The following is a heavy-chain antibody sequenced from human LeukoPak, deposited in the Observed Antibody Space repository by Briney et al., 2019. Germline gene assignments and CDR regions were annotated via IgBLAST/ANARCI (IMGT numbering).Heavy chain of an antibody. CDR1: GYTFTSYD. J-gene: IGHJ4*02. V-gene: IGHV1-8*01. CDR3: ARSPRGWGRFDY. Sequence: ASVKVSCKASGYTFTSYDINWVRQATGQGLEWMGWMNPNSGNTGYAQKFQGRVTMTRNTSISTAYMELSSLRSEDTAVYYCARSPRGWGRFDYWGQGTLATVSS. D-gene: IGHD6-19*01. CDR2: MNPNSGNT.